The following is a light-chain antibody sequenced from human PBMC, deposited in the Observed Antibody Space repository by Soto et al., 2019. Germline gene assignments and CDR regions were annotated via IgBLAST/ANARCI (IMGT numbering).Light chain of an antibody. CDR3: CTFTGTSAPYVI. V-gene: IGLV2-23*02. CDR2: EVN. J-gene: IGLJ2*01. Sequence: QSALTQPASVSGSPGQSITISCSGTSSSIGSYDRVSWYQQFPGKAPKLIIYEVNKRPSGVSPRFSGSKSGYTASLTLSGLQADDEADYYCCTFTGTSAPYVILGGGTKLTVL. CDR1: SSSIGSYDR.